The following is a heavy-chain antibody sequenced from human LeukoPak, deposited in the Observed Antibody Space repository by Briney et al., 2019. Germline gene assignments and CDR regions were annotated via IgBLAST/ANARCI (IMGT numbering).Heavy chain of an antibody. J-gene: IGHJ6*03. V-gene: IGHV4-31*03. CDR1: GGSISSGGYY. CDR3: ASNYCSSTSCYNYYHYYYMDV. D-gene: IGHD2-2*02. Sequence: SETLSLTCTVSGGSISSGGYYWSWIRPHPGKGLEWIGYIYYSGSTYYNPSLKSRVTISVDTSKNHFSLKLSSVTAADTAVYYCASNYCSSTSCYNYYHYYYMDVWGKGTTVTVSS. CDR2: IYYSGST.